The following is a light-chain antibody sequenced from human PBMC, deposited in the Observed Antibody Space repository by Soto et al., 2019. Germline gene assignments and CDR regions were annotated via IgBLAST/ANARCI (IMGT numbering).Light chain of an antibody. J-gene: IGKJ4*01. V-gene: IGKV1-39*01. Sequence: DIKMYQSPSSLSATVGDRVTITCRASQSISSYLNWYQQKPGKAPKLLIYAASSLQSGVPSRFSGSGSGTDFTLTISSLQPEDFATYYCQQSYSTHLTFGGGTKVDIK. CDR2: AAS. CDR1: QSISSY. CDR3: QQSYSTHLT.